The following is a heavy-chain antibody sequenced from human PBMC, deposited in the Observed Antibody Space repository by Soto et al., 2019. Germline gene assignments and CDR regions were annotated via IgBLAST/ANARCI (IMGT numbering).Heavy chain of an antibody. V-gene: IGHV3-30*18. J-gene: IGHJ6*03. CDR2: ISYDGSNK. CDR1: GFTFSSYG. D-gene: IGHD3-16*01. CDR3: AKEDGAMDV. Sequence: ESGGGVVQPGRSLRLSCAASGFTFSSYGMHWVRQAPGKGLEWVAVISYDGSNKYYADSVKGRFTISRDNSKNTLYLQMNSLRAEDTAVYYCAKEDGAMDVWGKGTTVTVSS.